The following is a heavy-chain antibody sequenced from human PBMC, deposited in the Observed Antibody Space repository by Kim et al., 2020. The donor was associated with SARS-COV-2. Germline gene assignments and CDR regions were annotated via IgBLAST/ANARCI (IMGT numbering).Heavy chain of an antibody. CDR2: ITKNSATI. CDR3: VRDRWGGSFDI. D-gene: IGHD3-16*01. CDR1: GFTFSAYD. V-gene: IGHV3-48*02. J-gene: IGHJ3*02. Sequence: GGSLRLSCATSGFTFSAYDMNWVRLPPGKGLEWLSFITKNSATIYYADSVKGRFTISRDNAKNSLYLQMNSLRDEDTALSYCVRDRWGGSFDIWRQGTMV.